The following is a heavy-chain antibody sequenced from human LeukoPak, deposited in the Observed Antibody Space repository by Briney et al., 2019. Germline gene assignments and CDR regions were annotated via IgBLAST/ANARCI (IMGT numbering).Heavy chain of an antibody. CDR3: AGVGATGTADY. Sequence: GGSLRLSCAAFGFTFSDYYMSWLRQAPGKGLEWVSYISKSGSDSNFADSVKGRFTISRDNAKNSLYLQMNSLRAEDTAVYYCAGVGATGTADYWGQGTLVTVSS. J-gene: IGHJ4*02. CDR1: GFTFSDYY. CDR2: ISKSGSDS. D-gene: IGHD1-1*01. V-gene: IGHV3-11*06.